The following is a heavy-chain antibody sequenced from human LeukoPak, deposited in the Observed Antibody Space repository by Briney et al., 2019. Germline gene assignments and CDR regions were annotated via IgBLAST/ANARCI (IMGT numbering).Heavy chain of an antibody. D-gene: IGHD1-26*01. CDR1: GFTFSSYN. CDR3: ARGSGSYYVDY. CDR2: IYSGGST. Sequence: PGGSLRLSCAASGFTFSSYNMSWVRQAPGKVLEWVSVIYSGGSTYYADSVKGRFTISRDNSKNTLYLQMNSLRAEDTAVYYCARGSGSYYVDYWGQGTLVTVSS. V-gene: IGHV3-66*01. J-gene: IGHJ4*02.